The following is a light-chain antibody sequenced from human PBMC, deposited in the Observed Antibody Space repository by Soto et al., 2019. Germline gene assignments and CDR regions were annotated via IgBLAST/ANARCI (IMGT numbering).Light chain of an antibody. J-gene: IGKJ1*01. CDR1: ESVTNY. Sequence: PGERGTPSCRASESVTNYLAWYQQKPGQAPRLLVYDVSNRATGIPARFSGGGSGTDFTLSISRLEPEDFAVYYCQQYGGSTRTFGQGPRWIS. V-gene: IGKV3-20*01. CDR3: QQYGGSTRT. CDR2: DVS.